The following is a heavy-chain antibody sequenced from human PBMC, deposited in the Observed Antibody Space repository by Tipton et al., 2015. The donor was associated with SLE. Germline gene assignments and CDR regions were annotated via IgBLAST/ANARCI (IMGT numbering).Heavy chain of an antibody. D-gene: IGHD4-11*01. J-gene: IGHJ4*02. Sequence: TLSLTCAVYGGSISSRNWWSWIRQPPGKGLEWIGEIDHSGSTNYNPSLESRVTISIDKSRNQFSLKLNSVTAADTAVYYCARFDYSNWDDYWGQGTLVTVSS. CDR1: GGSISSRNW. CDR2: IDHSGST. CDR3: ARFDYSNWDDY. V-gene: IGHV4-4*02.